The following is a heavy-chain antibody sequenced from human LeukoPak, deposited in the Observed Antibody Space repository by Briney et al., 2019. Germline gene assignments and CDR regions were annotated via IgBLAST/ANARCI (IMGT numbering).Heavy chain of an antibody. Sequence: SETLSLTCAVYGGSFSGYYWSWIRQPPGKGLEWIGEINHSGSTNYNPSLKSRVTISVDTSKNQFSLKLSSVTAADTAVYYCARVGSGWYSSYYYYMDVWGKGTTVTVSS. D-gene: IGHD6-19*01. V-gene: IGHV4-34*01. CDR3: ARVGSGWYSSYYYYMDV. CDR2: INHSGST. CDR1: GGSFSGYY. J-gene: IGHJ6*03.